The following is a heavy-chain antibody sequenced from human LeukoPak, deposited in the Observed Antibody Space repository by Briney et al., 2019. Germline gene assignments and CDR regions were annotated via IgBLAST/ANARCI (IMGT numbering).Heavy chain of an antibody. J-gene: IGHJ5*02. CDR3: ARTSGYCISTSCYNWFDP. Sequence: QPGGSLRLSCAASGFTFSSYEMNWVRQAPGKGLEWVSYISSSGNTIYYADSVKGRFTISRDNVKNSLYLQMNSLRAEDTAVYYCARTSGYCISTSCYNWFDPWGQGTLVTVSS. D-gene: IGHD2-2*03. V-gene: IGHV3-48*03. CDR2: ISSSGNTI. CDR1: GFTFSSYE.